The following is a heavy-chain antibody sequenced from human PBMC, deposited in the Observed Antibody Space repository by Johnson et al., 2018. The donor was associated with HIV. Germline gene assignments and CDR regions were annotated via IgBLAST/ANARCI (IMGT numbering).Heavy chain of an antibody. V-gene: IGHV3-30*02. D-gene: IGHD4-17*01. CDR3: AKDLGIRALPYGRAFDI. CDR2: IRYDGSNK. J-gene: IGHJ3*02. CDR1: GFTFSTYA. Sequence: QVQLVESGGGVVQPGRSLRLSCVASGFTFSTYAMHWVRQAPGKGLEWVAFIRYDGSNKYSADSVKGRFTISRDNSKNTLYLQMNSLRAEDTAVYYCAKDLGIRALPYGRAFDIWGQGTMVTVSS.